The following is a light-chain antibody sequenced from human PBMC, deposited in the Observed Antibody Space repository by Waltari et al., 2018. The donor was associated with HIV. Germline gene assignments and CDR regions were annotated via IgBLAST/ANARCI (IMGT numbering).Light chain of an antibody. CDR2: AAS. CDR1: QDVSNY. CDR3: QQYRAYPLT. J-gene: IGKJ4*01. V-gene: IGKV1-16*02. Sequence: ITCRASQDVSNYLAWFQQKPVEPPKSLIYAASSLQSGVPSKFSGSGSGTHFALTISSLQPEDFATYYCQQYRAYPLTFGGGTNVE.